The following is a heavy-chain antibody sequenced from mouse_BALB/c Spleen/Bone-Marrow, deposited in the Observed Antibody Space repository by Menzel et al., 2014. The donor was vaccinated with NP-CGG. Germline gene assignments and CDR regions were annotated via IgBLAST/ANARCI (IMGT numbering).Heavy chain of an antibody. CDR1: GFTFSSFG. CDR3: VSLHDYDVPFAY. CDR2: ISSGSNTI. Sequence: EVKLVESGGGLVQPGGSRKLSCATSGFTFSSFGMHWVRQAPEKGLEWVAYISSGSNTIYYADTMKGRFTLSRDNPKNTLFLQMTSLRSEDTAIYYCVSLHDYDVPFAYWGQGTLVTVSA. D-gene: IGHD2-4*01. J-gene: IGHJ3*01. V-gene: IGHV5-17*02.